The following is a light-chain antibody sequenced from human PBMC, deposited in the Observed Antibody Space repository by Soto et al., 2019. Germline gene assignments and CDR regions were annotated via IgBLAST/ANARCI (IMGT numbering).Light chain of an antibody. Sequence: QSVLTQPASVSGSPGQSITISCTGSSSDFTTYHYVSWYRQHPGKAPKLMIYEVSHRPSGVSNRFSGSKSGNTASLTITGLQAEDEADYYCTSYLYSRGNFVFGTGTKVTVL. J-gene: IGLJ1*01. CDR2: EVS. CDR1: SSDFTTYHY. CDR3: TSYLYSRGNFV. V-gene: IGLV2-14*01.